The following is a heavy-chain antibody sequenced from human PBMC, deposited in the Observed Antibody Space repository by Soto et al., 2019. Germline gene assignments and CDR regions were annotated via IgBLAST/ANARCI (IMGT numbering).Heavy chain of an antibody. CDR1: GGSINNHY. J-gene: IGHJ4*02. D-gene: IGHD7-27*01. V-gene: IGHV4-59*11. CDR2: IYYTGST. CDR3: ARANWYSEY. Sequence: QVHLQESGPGLVKPSETLSLTCTVSGGSINNHYWSWIRQPPGKGLEWIGYIYYTGSTNYNPSLKSQVTMSVDTSKNQCALNLTSLTAADTAIYYCARANWYSEYWGQGTLVTVSS.